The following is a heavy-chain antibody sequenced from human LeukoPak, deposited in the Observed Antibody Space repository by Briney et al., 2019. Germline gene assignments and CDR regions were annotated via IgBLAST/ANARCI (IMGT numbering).Heavy chain of an antibody. V-gene: IGHV3-23*01. CDR2: ISGSGGST. D-gene: IGHD3-22*01. J-gene: IGHJ4*02. CDR1: GFTFSSYA. Sequence: GGSLRLSCAASGFTFSSYAMSWVRQAPGKGLEWVSAISGSGGSTYYADSVRGRLTISRDNSKNTLYLQMNSLRAEDTAVYYCAKSPSSSGYYYAVDYWGQGTLVTVSS. CDR3: AKSPSSSGYYYAVDY.